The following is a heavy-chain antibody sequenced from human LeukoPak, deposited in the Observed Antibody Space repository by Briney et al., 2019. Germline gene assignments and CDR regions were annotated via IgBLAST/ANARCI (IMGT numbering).Heavy chain of an antibody. D-gene: IGHD4-17*01. J-gene: IGHJ4*02. CDR2: IYYSGST. CDR1: GGSISSYY. CDR3: ARYGDYVL. V-gene: IGHV4-59*01. Sequence: PSETLSLTCTVSGGSISSYYWSWIRQPPGEGLEWSGYIYYSGSTNYNPSLQRRVTISVDTSKNKFSLNLNSVTAADRAVYYCARYGDYVLWGERTLVTVSS.